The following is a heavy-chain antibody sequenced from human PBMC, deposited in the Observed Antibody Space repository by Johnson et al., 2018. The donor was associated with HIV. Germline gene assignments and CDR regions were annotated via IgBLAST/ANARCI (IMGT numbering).Heavy chain of an antibody. J-gene: IGHJ3*01. V-gene: IGHV3-30*02. Sequence: QVQLVESGGGLVKPGGSLRVSCAASGFTFSKVWMNWVRQAPGKGLEWVAFIRYDGSNKYYTDSVKGRFIISRDNSKNTVYLEMKSLRDEDTAVYYCAKAQQLVPGGDAFDVWGQGTLVTVSS. CDR2: IRYDGSNK. CDR1: GFTFSKVW. CDR3: AKAQQLVPGGDAFDV. D-gene: IGHD6-6*01.